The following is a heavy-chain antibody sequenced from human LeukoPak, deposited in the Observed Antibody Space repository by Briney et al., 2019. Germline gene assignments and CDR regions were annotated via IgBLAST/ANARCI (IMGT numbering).Heavy chain of an antibody. D-gene: IGHD3-16*02. CDR3: HWGSYRYDY. V-gene: IGHV4-34*01. CDR2: INHSGST. J-gene: IGHJ4*02. CDR1: GGSFSGYY. Sequence: SETLPLTCAVYGGSFSGYYWSWIRQPPGKGLEWIGEINHSGSTNYNPSLKSRVTISVDTSKNQFSLKLSSVTAADTAVYYCHWGSYRYDYWGQGTLVTVSS.